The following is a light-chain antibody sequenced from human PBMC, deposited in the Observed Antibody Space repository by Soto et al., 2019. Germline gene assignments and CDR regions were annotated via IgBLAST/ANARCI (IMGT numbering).Light chain of an antibody. V-gene: IGLV3-1*01. Sequence: SYELTQPPSVSVSPGQTASITCSGDKLGDKYACWYQQKPGQSPVLVIYQDSKRPSGIPERFSGSNSGNTATLTISGTQAMDEADYYGQAWVSSTAWVFGGGTKLTVL. CDR2: QDS. CDR3: QAWVSSTAWV. CDR1: KLGDKY. J-gene: IGLJ3*02.